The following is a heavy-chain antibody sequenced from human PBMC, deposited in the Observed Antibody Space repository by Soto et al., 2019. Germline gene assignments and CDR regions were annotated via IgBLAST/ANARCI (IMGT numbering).Heavy chain of an antibody. CDR1: GYTFSTYG. CDR2: IGAYNDDT. CDR3: ARDWKGAEGFDP. J-gene: IGHJ5*02. D-gene: IGHD1-1*01. V-gene: IGHV1-18*01. Sequence: QVQLVQSGPEVKKPGASVKVSCKASGYTFSTYGFSWVRQAPGQGLEWMGWIGAYNDDTNYAQNFQGRITMTTYTSTTTSDMELRSLRYEDTAVYFCARDWKGAEGFDPWGQGTLVTVSS.